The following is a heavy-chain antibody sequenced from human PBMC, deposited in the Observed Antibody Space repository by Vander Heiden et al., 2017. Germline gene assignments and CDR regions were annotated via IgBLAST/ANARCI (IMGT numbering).Heavy chain of an antibody. V-gene: IGHV1-2*02. CDR1: GYTFTGYY. D-gene: IGHD6-19*01. CDR3: ARGAVAGEYFQH. J-gene: IGHJ1*01. Sequence: VQLVQSGAEVKKPGASVKVSCKASGYTFTGYYMHWVRQAPGQGLEWMGWINPNSGGTNDAQKFQGRVTMTRDTSISTAYMELSRLRSDDTAVYYCARGAVAGEYFQHWGQGTLVTVSS. CDR2: INPNSGGT.